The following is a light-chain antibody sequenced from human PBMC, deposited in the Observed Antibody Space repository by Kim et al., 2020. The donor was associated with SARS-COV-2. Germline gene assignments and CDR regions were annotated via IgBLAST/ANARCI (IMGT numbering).Light chain of an antibody. J-gene: IGKJ2*01. CDR1: QTITDN. CDR2: GAS. CDR3: QQYKNWPPYT. Sequence: VSPGEPATLSCRASQTITDNLAWYQQKPGQAPRLLIFGASTRTTGTPARFSGSGSGAEFTLTISSLQSEDFAVYYCQQYKNWPPYTFGQGTKLEI. V-gene: IGKV3-15*01.